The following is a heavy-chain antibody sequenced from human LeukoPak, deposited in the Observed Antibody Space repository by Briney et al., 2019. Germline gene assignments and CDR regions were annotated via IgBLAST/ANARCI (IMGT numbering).Heavy chain of an antibody. Sequence: AASVKVSCKASGYTFTGYYMHWVRQAPGQGLEWMGWISAYNGNTNYAQKLQGRVTMTTDTSTSTAYMELRSLRSDDTAVYYCARSAPRGLDDYWGQGTLVTVSS. J-gene: IGHJ4*02. D-gene: IGHD3-10*01. CDR2: ISAYNGNT. V-gene: IGHV1-18*04. CDR1: GYTFTGYY. CDR3: ARSAPRGLDDY.